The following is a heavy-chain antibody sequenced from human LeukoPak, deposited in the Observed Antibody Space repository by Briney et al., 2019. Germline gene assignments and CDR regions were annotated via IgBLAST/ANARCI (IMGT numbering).Heavy chain of an antibody. CDR1: GFTVSSNY. J-gene: IGHJ4*02. CDR2: IYSGGST. D-gene: IGHD4-17*01. CDR3: AKEKGYGDNFDY. V-gene: IGHV3-53*01. Sequence: GGSLRLSCAASGFTVSSNYMSWVRQVPGKGLEWVSVIYSGGSTYYADSVKGRFTISRDNSKNTLYLQMNSLRAEDTAVYYCAKEKGYGDNFDYWGQGTLVTVSS.